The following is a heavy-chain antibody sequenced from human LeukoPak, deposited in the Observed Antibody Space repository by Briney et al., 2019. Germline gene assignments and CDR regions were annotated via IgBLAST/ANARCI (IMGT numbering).Heavy chain of an antibody. CDR3: ARGDILTGAVPWFDP. CDR2: IYYSGST. J-gene: IGHJ5*02. CDR1: GGSISSYY. V-gene: IGHV4-59*01. Sequence: SETLSLTCTVSGGSISSYYWSWIRQRPGKGLEWIGYIYYSGSTNYNPSLKSRVTISVDTSKNQFSLKLSSVTAADTAVYYCARGDILTGAVPWFDPWGQGTLVTVSS. D-gene: IGHD3-9*01.